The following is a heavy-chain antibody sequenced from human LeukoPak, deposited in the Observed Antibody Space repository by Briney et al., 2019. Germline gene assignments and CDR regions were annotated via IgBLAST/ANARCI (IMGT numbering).Heavy chain of an antibody. CDR3: ARAILGYCSSTSCYGLFDY. CDR1: GGSFSGYY. CDR2: INHSGST. Sequence: PSETLSLTCAVYGGSFSGYYWSWIRQPPGKGLEWIGEINHSGSTNYNPSLKSRVTISVGTSKNQFSLKLSSVTAADTAVYYCARAILGYCSSTSCYGLFDYWGQGTLVTVSS. V-gene: IGHV4-34*01. J-gene: IGHJ4*02. D-gene: IGHD2-2*01.